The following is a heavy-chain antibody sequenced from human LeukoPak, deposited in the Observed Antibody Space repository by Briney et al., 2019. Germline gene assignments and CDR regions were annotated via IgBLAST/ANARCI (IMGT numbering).Heavy chain of an antibody. D-gene: IGHD6-13*01. CDR3: ARAVRSSSWPNWFDP. V-gene: IGHV4-38-2*02. CDR1: GYSVSGICY. J-gene: IGHJ5*02. CDR2: IYHSGRT. Sequence: SETLSLTCTVSGYSVSGICYWGWIRQPPGKGQEWIGNIYHSGRTYYNPSLQSRVTISIDTSKNQFSLKLSSVTAADTAVYYCARAVRSSSWPNWFDPWGQGTLVTVSS.